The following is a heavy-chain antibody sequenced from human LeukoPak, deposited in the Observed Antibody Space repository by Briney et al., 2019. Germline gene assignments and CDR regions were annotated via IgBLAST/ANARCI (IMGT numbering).Heavy chain of an antibody. CDR1: GGSFSGYY. V-gene: IGHV4-34*01. J-gene: IGHJ4*02. D-gene: IGHD3-22*01. CDR2: INHSGST. Sequence: KPSETLSLTCAVYGGSFSGYYWSWIREPPRKGLEWIGEINHSGSTNYNPSLKSRVTISVDTSKNQFSLKLSSVTAAGLEAYYSARGYYYDSTGNSDYWGQGTLVTVSS. CDR3: ARGYYYDSTGNSDY.